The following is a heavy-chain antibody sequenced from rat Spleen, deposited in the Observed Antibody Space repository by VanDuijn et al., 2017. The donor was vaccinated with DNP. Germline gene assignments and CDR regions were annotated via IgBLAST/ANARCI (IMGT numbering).Heavy chain of an antibody. CDR1: GITFSDHN. D-gene: IGHD1-2*01. CDR2: ISYEGVTT. CDR3: TTDPSYYSSPFAY. Sequence: EVQLVESGGGLVQPGRSLKLSCAVSGITFSDHNMAWVRQAPKKGLEWVASISYEGVTTYYGDSVKGRFTISRDNAKSTLYLQMDSLRSEDTATYYCTTDPSYYSSPFAYWGQGTLVTVSS. V-gene: IGHV5-20*01. J-gene: IGHJ3*01.